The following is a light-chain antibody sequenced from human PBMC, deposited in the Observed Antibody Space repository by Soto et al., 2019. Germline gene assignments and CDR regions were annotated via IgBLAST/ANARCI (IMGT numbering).Light chain of an antibody. Sequence: EIVLTQSPATLSLSPGERATLSCRASQSVSSYLAWYQQKPGQAPRLLIYDASNSATGIPARFSGSGSGTDFTLTISSLETEDFAVYYCQQRINWPQTFGQGTKVEIK. V-gene: IGKV3-11*01. CDR3: QQRINWPQT. CDR2: DAS. J-gene: IGKJ1*01. CDR1: QSVSSY.